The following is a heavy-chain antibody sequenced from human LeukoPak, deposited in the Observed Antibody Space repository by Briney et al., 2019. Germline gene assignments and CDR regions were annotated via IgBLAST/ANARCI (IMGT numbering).Heavy chain of an antibody. D-gene: IGHD3-22*01. CDR3: GRDSRGPDY. Sequence: SETLSLTCTVSGGSISSYYWSWIRQPPGKGLEWIGYIYYSGSTSYNPSLKSRVHISVDTSKNQISLKLNSVTAADTAVYYCGRDSRGPDYWGQGTLVTVSS. CDR1: GGSISSYY. CDR2: IYYSGST. J-gene: IGHJ4*02. V-gene: IGHV4-59*12.